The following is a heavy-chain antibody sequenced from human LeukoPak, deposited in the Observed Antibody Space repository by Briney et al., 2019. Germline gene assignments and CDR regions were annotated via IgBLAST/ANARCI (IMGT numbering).Heavy chain of an antibody. CDR2: ISYIGST. CDR1: GGSISNYY. Sequence: PSETLSLTCTVSGGSISNYYWSWIRQPPGKGLVWIGYISYIGSTKYNPSLKSRVTISEDTSKKQFSLKLSSVTAADTAVYYCAGSYHYYMDVWGKGTTVTVSS. V-gene: IGHV4-59*01. J-gene: IGHJ6*03. CDR3: AGSYHYYMDV.